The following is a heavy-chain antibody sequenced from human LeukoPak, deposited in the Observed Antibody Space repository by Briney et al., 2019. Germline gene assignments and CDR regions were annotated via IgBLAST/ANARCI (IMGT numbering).Heavy chain of an antibody. V-gene: IGHV3-53*04. D-gene: IGHD3-10*01. Sequence: GGSLRLSCAASGFSVDGYYMTWVRQAPGKGLEWVSSISTGDSTYVADSVKGRFTISRHSAENTISLQMNRLRSDDTAGYFCARDVWFIDWGQGTLVTVSS. CDR1: GFSVDGYY. CDR3: ARDVWFID. J-gene: IGHJ4*02. CDR2: ISTGDST.